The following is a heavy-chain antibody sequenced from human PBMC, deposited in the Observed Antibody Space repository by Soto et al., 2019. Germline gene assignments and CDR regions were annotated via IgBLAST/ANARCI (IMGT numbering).Heavy chain of an antibody. Sequence: EVQLVESGGGLVQPGGSLRLTCAASGFTFDYYWMHWVRQAPGKGLVWVSRIQSDGSGTTYADSVKGRITISRDNTKNTVELQMNSWGDEDVAVYFCARGGVGSLDFWGRGTLVTVSS. J-gene: IGHJ4*02. V-gene: IGHV3-74*03. CDR2: IQSDGSGT. D-gene: IGHD1-26*01. CDR1: GFTFDYYW. CDR3: ARGGVGSLDF.